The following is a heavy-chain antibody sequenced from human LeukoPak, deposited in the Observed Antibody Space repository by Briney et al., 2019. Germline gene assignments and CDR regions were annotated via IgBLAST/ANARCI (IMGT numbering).Heavy chain of an antibody. CDR3: ARVRMGDDFNPFDY. J-gene: IGHJ4*02. CDR1: EFTFSSFW. CDR2: INSDGSET. D-gene: IGHD3-16*01. V-gene: IGHV3-74*03. Sequence: GGSLRLSCAASEFTFSSFWIYWVRHAPGKGLVWVSRINSDGSETMYADSVKGRFTISRDNAKNTLYPQMNSLRAEDTAVYYCARVRMGDDFNPFDYWGQGTLVTVSS.